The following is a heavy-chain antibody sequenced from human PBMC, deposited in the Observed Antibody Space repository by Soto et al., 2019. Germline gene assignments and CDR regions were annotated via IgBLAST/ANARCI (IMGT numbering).Heavy chain of an antibody. CDR3: ARLRWETENNWFDP. D-gene: IGHD1-26*01. CDR2: IYHSGST. J-gene: IGHJ5*02. Sequence: FLTRSHTCHVASQSINSVGPDWRWINRPPGKGLEWMGYIYHSGSTHYNPSLNSRLTISIDTSTNRFSLNLTSVTAADTAVYFCARLRWETENNWFDPWGQGARVTAPQ. V-gene: IGHV4-30-4*01. CDR1: SQSINSVGPD.